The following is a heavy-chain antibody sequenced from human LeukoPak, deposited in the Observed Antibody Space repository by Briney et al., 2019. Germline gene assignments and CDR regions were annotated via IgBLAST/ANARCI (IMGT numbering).Heavy chain of an antibody. CDR3: ARDEEIHSVTNVDY. D-gene: IGHD4-17*01. CDR2: LNPSAGST. V-gene: IGHV1-46*01. CDR1: GYTFSIYY. Sequence: ASVKVCCKASGYTFSIYYIHWVRQAPGQGLEWMGILNPSAGSTTYAQKFQGRVSMTRDTSTSTVYMDLSSLTSEDTAVYYCARDEEIHSVTNVDYWGQGTLVTVSS. J-gene: IGHJ4*02.